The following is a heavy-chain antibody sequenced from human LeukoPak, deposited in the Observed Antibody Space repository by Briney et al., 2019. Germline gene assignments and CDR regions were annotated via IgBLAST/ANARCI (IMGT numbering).Heavy chain of an antibody. CDR2: MNPNSGNT. D-gene: IGHD3-3*01. J-gene: IGHJ4*02. CDR1: GYTFTSYD. V-gene: IGHV1-8*01. CDR3: ARAEFGVVIMDY. Sequence: ASVMVSCKASGYTFTSYDINWVRQAAGQGLEWMGWMNPNSGNTGYAQKFQGRVTMTRNTSISTAYMELSSLRSEDTAVYYCARAEFGVVIMDYWGQGTLVTVSS.